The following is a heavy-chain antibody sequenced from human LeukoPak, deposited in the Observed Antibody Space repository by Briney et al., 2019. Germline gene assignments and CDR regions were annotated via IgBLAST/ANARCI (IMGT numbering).Heavy chain of an antibody. J-gene: IGHJ6*04. CDR3: ARKAYGLDV. CDR1: GFTFSSYW. Sequence: GGSLRLSCAPSGFTFSSYWMSWVRQAPGKGLEWAANIKQDGSEKYYVDSVKGRFAISRDNGKNSLYLQMNSLRAEDTAVYYCARKAYGLDVWGKGTTVTVSS. V-gene: IGHV3-7*03. CDR2: IKQDGSEK.